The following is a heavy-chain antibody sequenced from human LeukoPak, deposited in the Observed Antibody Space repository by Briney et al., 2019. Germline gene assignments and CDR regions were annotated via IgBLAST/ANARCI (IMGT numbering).Heavy chain of an antibody. V-gene: IGHV3-48*04. CDR3: ARGVRSPLYSYYYMDV. CDR2: ISSRNSPI. D-gene: IGHD2-15*01. CDR1: GFTFNTYD. J-gene: IGHJ6*03. Sequence: PGGSLRLSCAASGFTFNTYDMNWVRQAPGKGLEWVSYISSRNSPIYYADSVKGRLTISRDNAKNSLYLEMNKLRAEDTAVYYCARGVRSPLYSYYYMDVWGKGTTVTVSS.